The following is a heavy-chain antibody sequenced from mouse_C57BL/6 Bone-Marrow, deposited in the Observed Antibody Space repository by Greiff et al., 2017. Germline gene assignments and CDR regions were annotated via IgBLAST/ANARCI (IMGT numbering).Heavy chain of an antibody. CDR1: GYTFTGYW. D-gene: IGHD2-4*01. J-gene: IGHJ3*01. CDR2: IDPSDSST. V-gene: IGHV1-50*01. Sequence: QVQLQQPGAELVKPGASVKLSCKASGYTFTGYWMQWVKQRPGQGLEWIGEIDPSDSSTNYNQKFKGKATLTVDKSSSRAYMQLSSLTSEDSAVYDCARRIYDDYDWYAYWCQGTLVTVSA. CDR3: ARRIYDDYDWYAY.